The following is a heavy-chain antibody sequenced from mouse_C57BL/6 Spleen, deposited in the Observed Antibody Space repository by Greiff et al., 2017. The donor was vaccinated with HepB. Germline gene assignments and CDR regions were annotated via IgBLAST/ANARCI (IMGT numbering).Heavy chain of an antibody. Sequence: VKLQESGPELVKPGASVKLSCKASGYTFTSYDINWVKQRPGQGLEWIGWIYPRDGSTKYNEKFKGKATLTVDTSSSTAYMELHSLTSEDSAVYFCSRGEYDYDEDYAMDYWGQGTSVTVSS. J-gene: IGHJ4*01. D-gene: IGHD2-4*01. CDR3: SRGEYDYDEDYAMDY. CDR2: IYPRDGST. V-gene: IGHV1-85*01. CDR1: GYTFTSYD.